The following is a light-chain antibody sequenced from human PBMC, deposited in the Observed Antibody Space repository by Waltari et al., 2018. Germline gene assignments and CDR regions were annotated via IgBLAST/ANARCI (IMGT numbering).Light chain of an antibody. CDR3: QQRSNWIT. CDR1: QSVSSY. J-gene: IGKJ5*01. Sequence: SPGERATLSCRASQSVSSYLAWYQQKPGQAPRLLIYDASNRATGIPARFSGSGSGTDFTLTISSLEPEDFAVYYCQQRSNWITFGQGTRLEIK. V-gene: IGKV3-11*01. CDR2: DAS.